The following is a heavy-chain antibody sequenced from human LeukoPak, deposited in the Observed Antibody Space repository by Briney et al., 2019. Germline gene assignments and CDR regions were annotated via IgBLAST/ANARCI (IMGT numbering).Heavy chain of an antibody. Sequence: SETLSLTCTVSGGSISSYYWSWIRQPAGKGLEWIGRIYTSGSTNYNPSLKSRLTMSIHTSKNQFSLNLTSVTAADTAVYFCARGPLSTGYFDFWGQGALVTVSS. V-gene: IGHV4-4*07. CDR1: GGSISSYY. CDR2: IYTSGST. D-gene: IGHD2-8*02. J-gene: IGHJ4*02. CDR3: ARGPLSTGYFDF.